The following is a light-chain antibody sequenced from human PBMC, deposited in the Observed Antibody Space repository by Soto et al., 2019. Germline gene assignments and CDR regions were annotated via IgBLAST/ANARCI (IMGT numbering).Light chain of an antibody. CDR2: SNN. Sequence: QAVVTQPPSASGTSGQRVTISCSGSSSNIGSNSVNWYQQLPGAAPKLLIYSNNQRPSGVPDRFSGSKSGTSASLAISGLQSEDEADYYCAAWDDSLNGREVFGTGTKLTV. CDR3: AAWDDSLNGREV. V-gene: IGLV1-44*01. CDR1: SSNIGSNS. J-gene: IGLJ1*01.